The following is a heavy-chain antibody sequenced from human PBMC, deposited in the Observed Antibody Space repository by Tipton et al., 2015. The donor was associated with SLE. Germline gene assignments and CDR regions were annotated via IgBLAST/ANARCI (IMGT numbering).Heavy chain of an antibody. V-gene: IGHV3-21*03. D-gene: IGHD1-14*01. CDR3: SRNLRPQITVSAPVDH. CDR2: ISGGSDYI. J-gene: IGHJ4*02. CDR1: GFTFSTYS. Sequence: SLRLSCAASGFTFSTYSMNWVRQAPGVGLEWVSSISGGSDYIYYADSVRGRFTISRDNAKDSLSLQMNSLRAEDTGVYYCSRNLRPQITVSAPVDHWGRGPRVTVSS.